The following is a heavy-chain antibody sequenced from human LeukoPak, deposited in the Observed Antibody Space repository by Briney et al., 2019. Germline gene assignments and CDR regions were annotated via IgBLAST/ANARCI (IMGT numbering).Heavy chain of an antibody. Sequence: HPGGSLRLSCAASGFTFSSYDIHWVRQATGKGLEWVSGIGTAGEIYYPGSVKGRFTISRENAKNSLYHQMNSLRAGDTAVYYCARAAYSSTWYSRYFDLWGRGTLVTVSS. J-gene: IGHJ2*01. V-gene: IGHV3-13*01. CDR3: ARAAYSSTWYSRYFDL. CDR2: IGTAGEI. D-gene: IGHD6-13*01. CDR1: GFTFSSYD.